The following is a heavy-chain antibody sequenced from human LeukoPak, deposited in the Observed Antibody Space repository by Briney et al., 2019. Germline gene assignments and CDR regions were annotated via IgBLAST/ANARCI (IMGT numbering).Heavy chain of an antibody. CDR2: IWYGGSNK. Sequence: GGSLRLSCAASGFTFSSYGMHWVRQAPGKGLEWVAVIWYGGSNKYYADSVKGRFTISRDNSNNTLYVQMNSLRADDTAVYYCAKVRSGSSNWALRIFDNWGQGTLVTVSS. V-gene: IGHV3-33*06. CDR3: AKVRSGSSNWALRIFDN. D-gene: IGHD6-13*01. J-gene: IGHJ4*02. CDR1: GFTFSSYG.